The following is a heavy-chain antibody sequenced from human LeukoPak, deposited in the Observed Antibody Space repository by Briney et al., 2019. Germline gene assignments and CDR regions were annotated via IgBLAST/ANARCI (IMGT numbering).Heavy chain of an antibody. CDR3: ARDPSWYFDL. CDR2: ISSSGSTI. Sequence: PGGSLRLSCAASGFTFSSYEMNWVRQAPGKGLEWVSYISSSGSTIYYADSVKGRFTISRDNAKNPLYLQMNSLRAEDTAVYYCARDPSWYFDLWGRGTLVTVSS. V-gene: IGHV3-48*03. CDR1: GFTFSSYE. J-gene: IGHJ2*01.